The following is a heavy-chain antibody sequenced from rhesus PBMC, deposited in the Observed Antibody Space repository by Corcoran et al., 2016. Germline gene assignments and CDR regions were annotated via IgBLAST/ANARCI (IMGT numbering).Heavy chain of an antibody. CDR3: ARPLWTGAFLFGY. CDR2: INGNIVST. V-gene: IGHV4-80*01. CDR1: GGSFSSYW. D-gene: IGHD3-3*01. J-gene: IGHJ4*01. Sequence: QVQLQESGPGLVKPSETLSLTCAVSGGSFSSYWWSWIRQPPGKGLEWIGEINGNIVSTNYNPSPKRTVTSSIDAAKNPFSLKLSSVTAADTAVDYCARPLWTGAFLFGYWGQGVLVTVSS.